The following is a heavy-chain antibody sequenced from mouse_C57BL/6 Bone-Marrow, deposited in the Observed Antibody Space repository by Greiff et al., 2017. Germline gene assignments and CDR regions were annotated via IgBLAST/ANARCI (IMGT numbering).Heavy chain of an antibody. V-gene: IGHV1-55*01. J-gene: IGHJ2*01. CDR3: ARSGPLGRSFDY. CDR1: GYTFTSYW. D-gene: IGHD4-1*01. CDR2: IYPTSGRT. Sequence: QVHVKQPGAELVKPGASVKMSCKASGYTFTSYWITWVKQRPGQGLEWIGDIYPTSGRTNYNEKFKSEAILTVDTSSNTAYMQLSSLTSEDSAVFYCARSGPLGRSFDYWGQGTTLTVSS.